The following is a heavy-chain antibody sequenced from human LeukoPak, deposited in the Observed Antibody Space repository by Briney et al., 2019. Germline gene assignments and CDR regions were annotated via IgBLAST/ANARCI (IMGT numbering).Heavy chain of an antibody. V-gene: IGHV3-30*18. Sequence: PGRSLRLSCAASGFTFSSYGMHWVRQAPGKGMEWVAVISYDGSNKYYADPVKGRFTLSRDNSKNTLYLQMNSLRAEDTAVYYCAKESGYHSSGSKNFDYWGQGTLVTVSS. CDR1: GFTFSSYG. CDR3: AKESGYHSSGSKNFDY. D-gene: IGHD3-3*01. J-gene: IGHJ4*02. CDR2: ISYDGSNK.